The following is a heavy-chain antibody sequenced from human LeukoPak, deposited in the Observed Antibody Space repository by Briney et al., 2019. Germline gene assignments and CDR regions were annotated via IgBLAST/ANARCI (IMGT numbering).Heavy chain of an antibody. J-gene: IGHJ4*02. CDR3: ARSPVDTAMDHFDY. V-gene: IGHV4-31*03. CDR1: GGSISSGGYY. Sequence: SETLSLTCTVSGGSISSGGYYWSWIRQHPGTGLEWIGYIYYSGSTYYNPSLKSRVTVSVDTSKNQFSLKLSSVTAADTAVYYCARSPVDTAMDHFDYWGQGTLVTVSS. D-gene: IGHD5-18*01. CDR2: IYYSGST.